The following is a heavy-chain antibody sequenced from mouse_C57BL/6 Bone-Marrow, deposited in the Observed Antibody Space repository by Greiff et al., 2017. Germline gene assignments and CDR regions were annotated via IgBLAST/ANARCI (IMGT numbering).Heavy chain of an antibody. Sequence: VQLQQSVAELVRPGASVKLSCTASGFNIKNTYMHWVKQRPEQGLEWIGRIDPANGNTKYAPKFQGKATITADTSSNTAYLQLSSLTSDDTAILYCAIYRFCWLQWYFDVWGTGTTVTVSS. CDR2: IDPANGNT. D-gene: IGHD2-2*01. J-gene: IGHJ1*03. CDR1: GFNIKNTY. CDR3: AIYRFCWLQWYFDV. V-gene: IGHV14-3*01.